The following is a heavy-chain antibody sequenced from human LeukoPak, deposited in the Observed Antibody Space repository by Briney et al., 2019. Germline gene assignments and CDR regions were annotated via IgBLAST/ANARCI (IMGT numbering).Heavy chain of an antibody. CDR1: GYTFTCYY. V-gene: IGHV1-2*02. Sequence: ASVKVSCKASGYTFTCYYMHWVRQAPGQGLEWMGWINPNSGGTNYAQKFQGRVTMTRDTSISTAYMELSRLRSDGTAVYYCARDGGRVGATAYYYYMDVWGKGTTVTVSS. CDR2: INPNSGGT. CDR3: ARDGGRVGATAYYYYMDV. J-gene: IGHJ6*03. D-gene: IGHD1-26*01.